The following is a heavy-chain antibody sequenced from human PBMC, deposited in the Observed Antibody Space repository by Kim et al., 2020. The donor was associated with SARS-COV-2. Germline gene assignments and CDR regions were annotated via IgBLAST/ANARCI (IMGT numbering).Heavy chain of an antibody. CDR3: ARDLRYYDILTGPFHYYYHCMDV. Sequence: SETLSLTCTVSGGSISSYYWSWIRQPPGKGLEWIGYIYYSGSTNYNPSLKSRVNISVDTSKNQFSLKLSSVTAADTAVYYCARDLRYYDILTGPFHYYYHCMDVWGQGTTVTVSS. CDR1: GGSISSYY. CDR2: IYYSGST. J-gene: IGHJ6*02. D-gene: IGHD3-9*01. V-gene: IGHV4-59*01.